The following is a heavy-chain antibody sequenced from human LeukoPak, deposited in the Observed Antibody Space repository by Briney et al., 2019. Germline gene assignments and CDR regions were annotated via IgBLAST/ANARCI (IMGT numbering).Heavy chain of an antibody. CDR1: GYTFTIYG. Sequence: ASVKVSCTASGYTFTIYGISWVRQAPGQGLEWMGWISAYNGNTNYAQKLQGRVTMTTDTSTSTAYMELRSLRSDDTAVYYCAREARELPLDYWGQGTLVTVSS. CDR3: AREARELPLDY. D-gene: IGHD1-26*01. V-gene: IGHV1-18*01. J-gene: IGHJ4*02. CDR2: ISAYNGNT.